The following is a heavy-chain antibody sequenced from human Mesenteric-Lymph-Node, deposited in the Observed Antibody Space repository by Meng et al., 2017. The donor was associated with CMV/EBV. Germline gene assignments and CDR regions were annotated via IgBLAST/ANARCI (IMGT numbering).Heavy chain of an antibody. Sequence: GSLRLSCAVYGESLSDYYWTWIRQAPGKGLEWIGEVIQGGSTYYDPARKSRVNPSLKSRVTISVDGSKNQFSLMVRYVTAADTAVYYCARGKGGPTDRSGYCSSTSCYKNYYYGMDVWGQGTTVTVSS. J-gene: IGHJ6*02. CDR2: VIQGGST. D-gene: IGHD2-2*03. CDR3: ARGKGGPTDRSGYCSSTSCYKNYYYGMDV. V-gene: IGHV4-34*01. CDR1: GESLSDYY.